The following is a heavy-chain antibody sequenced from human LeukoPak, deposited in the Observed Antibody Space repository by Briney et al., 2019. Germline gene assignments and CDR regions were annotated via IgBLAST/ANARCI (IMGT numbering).Heavy chain of an antibody. V-gene: IGHV3-21*01. CDR1: GFTFISYS. J-gene: IGHJ2*01. Sequence: PGGSLRLSCAASGFTFISYSMNWVRQAPGKGLEWVSSISSSSSYIYYADSVKGRFTISRDNARNSLYLQMNSLRAEDTAVYYCARDGLAAATLHWCFDLWGRGTLVTVSS. CDR3: ARDGLAAATLHWCFDL. D-gene: IGHD2-15*01. CDR2: ISSSSSYI.